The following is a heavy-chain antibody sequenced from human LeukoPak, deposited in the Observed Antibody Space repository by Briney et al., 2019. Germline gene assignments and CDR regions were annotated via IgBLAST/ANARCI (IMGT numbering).Heavy chain of an antibody. D-gene: IGHD3-9*01. V-gene: IGHV3-21*04. J-gene: IGHJ4*02. Sequence: AGGSLRLSCAASGFTFSSYSMNWVRQAPGKGLEWVSSISSSSTFIYYADSLKGRFTISRDNAKNTLYLQMNSLRAEDTAIYYCAKSHQQYFDWFDYWGQGTLVTVSS. CDR3: AKSHQQYFDWFDY. CDR2: ISSSSTFI. CDR1: GFTFSSYS.